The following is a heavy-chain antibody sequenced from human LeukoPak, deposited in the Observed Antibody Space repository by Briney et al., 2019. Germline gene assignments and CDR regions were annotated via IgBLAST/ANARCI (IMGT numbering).Heavy chain of an antibody. J-gene: IGHJ4*02. CDR3: ARDLGDSYFDY. Sequence: PSETLSLTCTVSGGSISSSSYYWGWIRQPPGKGLEWIGNIYYSGITYYNPSLKSRVTISVETSKNQFSLKLRSVTAADTAVYYCARDLGDSYFDYWGQGTLVTVSS. CDR2: IYYSGIT. V-gene: IGHV4-39*07. CDR1: GGSISSSSYY. D-gene: IGHD3-10*01.